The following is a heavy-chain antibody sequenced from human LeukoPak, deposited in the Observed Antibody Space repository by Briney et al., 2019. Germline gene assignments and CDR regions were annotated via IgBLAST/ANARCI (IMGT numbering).Heavy chain of an antibody. CDR1: GFTFSNYW. J-gene: IGHJ6*04. CDR3: ARKAYAMDV. Sequence: GVSLRLSCAASGFTFSNYWMSWVRQAPGKGLEWVGNMNQDESEKYYVDSVKGRFTISRDNAKNSLYLQMNSLRAEDTAVYYCARKAYAMDVWGKGTTVTVSS. V-gene: IGHV3-7*03. CDR2: MNQDESEK.